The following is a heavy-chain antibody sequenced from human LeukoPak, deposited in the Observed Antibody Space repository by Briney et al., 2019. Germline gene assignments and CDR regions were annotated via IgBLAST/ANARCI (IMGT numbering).Heavy chain of an antibody. CDR3: ARQENGSGSYLSYFDY. J-gene: IGHJ4*02. V-gene: IGHV4-59*08. CDR1: GGSISSYY. Sequence: SETLSLTCTVSGGSISSYYWSWIRQPPGKGLEWIGYIYYSGSTKYNPSLKSRVTISVDTSKNQFSLKVTSVTAADTAVHYCARQENGSGSYLSYFDYWGQGTPVTVSS. D-gene: IGHD3-10*01. CDR2: IYYSGST.